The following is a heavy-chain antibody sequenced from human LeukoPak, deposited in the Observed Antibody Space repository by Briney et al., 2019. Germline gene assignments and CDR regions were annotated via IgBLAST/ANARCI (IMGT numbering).Heavy chain of an antibody. V-gene: IGHV3-21*04. D-gene: IGHD3-10*01. J-gene: IGHJ4*02. CDR3: AKDLNYYASGNPLID. CDR2: ISSSSSYI. CDR1: GFTFSLYS. Sequence: GGSLRLSCAASGFTFSLYSMNWVRQAPGKGLEWVSSISSSSSYIYYADSVKGRFTISRDNAKNSLYLQMNSLRAEDTAVYYCAKDLNYYASGNPLIDWGQGTLVTVSS.